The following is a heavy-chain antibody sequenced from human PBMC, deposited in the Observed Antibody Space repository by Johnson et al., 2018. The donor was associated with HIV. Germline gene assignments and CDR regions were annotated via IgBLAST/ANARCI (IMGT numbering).Heavy chain of an antibody. CDR2: IKQDGSEK. CDR1: GFTFSSYW. V-gene: IGHV3-7*01. Sequence: VQLVESGGGLVQPGGSLRLSCAASGFTFSSYWMSWVRQAPGKGLEWVANIKQDGSEKYYVDSVKGRLTISRDNAKNSLYRQMNSLRAEDTAVYYCARYKRDPHAGGDAFDIWGQGTMVTVSS. D-gene: IGHD1-1*01. CDR3: ARYKRDPHAGGDAFDI. J-gene: IGHJ3*02.